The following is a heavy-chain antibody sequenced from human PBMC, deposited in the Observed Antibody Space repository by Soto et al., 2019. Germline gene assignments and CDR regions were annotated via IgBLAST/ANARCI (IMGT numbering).Heavy chain of an antibody. V-gene: IGHV3-64D*06. Sequence: GGSLRLSCSASGFTFSSYAMHWVRQAPGKGLEYVSGVRGNGDPPFYADSVKGRFTISRDNSKNTLYLQMSGLSADDTAVYYYVKNRGGNNFDFFAWGQGALVTVSS. CDR2: VRGNGDPP. CDR1: GFTFSSYA. D-gene: IGHD3-9*01. J-gene: IGHJ5*02. CDR3: VKNRGGNNFDFFA.